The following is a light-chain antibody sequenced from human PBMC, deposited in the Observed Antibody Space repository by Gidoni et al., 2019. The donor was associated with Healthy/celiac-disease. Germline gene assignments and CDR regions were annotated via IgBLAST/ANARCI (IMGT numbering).Light chain of an antibody. CDR1: QGISSA. J-gene: IGKJ4*01. V-gene: IGKV1-13*02. CDR3: QQFNSYTLT. Sequence: IHLTLSSSSLAASVGDRVTITCRASQGISSALAWYQQKPGKAPKLLINDASSLESGVPSRFSGSGSGTDFTLTISSRQPEDFATYYCQQFNSYTLTYXGXTKVEIK. CDR2: DAS.